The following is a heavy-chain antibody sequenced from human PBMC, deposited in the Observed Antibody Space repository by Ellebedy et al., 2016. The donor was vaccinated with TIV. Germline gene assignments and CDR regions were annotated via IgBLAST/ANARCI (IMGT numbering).Heavy chain of an antibody. J-gene: IGHJ4*02. V-gene: IGHV3-20*04. Sequence: GESLKISCVVSGFTFGDYGMTWVRQGEGKGLEYVSGITANGAATGYADSVKGRSTISRDNARNSLYLHLNSLRPDDTALYFCARENYIDNSYYFDYWGPGALVTVAS. D-gene: IGHD1-7*01. CDR1: GFTFGDYG. CDR3: ARENYIDNSYYFDY. CDR2: ITANGAAT.